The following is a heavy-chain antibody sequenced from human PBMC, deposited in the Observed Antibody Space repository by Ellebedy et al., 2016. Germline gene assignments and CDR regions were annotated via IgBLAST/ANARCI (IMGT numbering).Heavy chain of an antibody. CDR3: ARIRGDYYDSSGYIFSYYYYYMDV. V-gene: IGHV2-26*01. Sequence: SGPTLVKPTETLTLTCTVSGFSLSNARMGVSWIRQPPGKALEWLAHIFSNDEKSYSTSLKSRLTISKDTSKSQVVLTMTNMDPVDTATYYCARIRGDYYDSSGYIFSYYYYYMDVWGKGTTVTVSS. J-gene: IGHJ6*03. D-gene: IGHD3-22*01. CDR2: IFSNDEK. CDR1: GFSLSNARMG.